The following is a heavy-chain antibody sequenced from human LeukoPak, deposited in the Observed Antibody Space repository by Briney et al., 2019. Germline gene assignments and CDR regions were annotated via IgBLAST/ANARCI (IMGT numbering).Heavy chain of an antibody. D-gene: IGHD6-6*01. Sequence: GASVKVSCKASGYTFTSYYMHWVRQAPGQGLEWMGIINPSGGSTSYAQKLQGRVTMTTDTSTSTAYVELRSLRSDDTAVYYCAREFSSSLDYWGQGTLVTVSS. V-gene: IGHV1-46*01. CDR2: INPSGGST. CDR3: AREFSSSLDY. CDR1: GYTFTSYY. J-gene: IGHJ4*02.